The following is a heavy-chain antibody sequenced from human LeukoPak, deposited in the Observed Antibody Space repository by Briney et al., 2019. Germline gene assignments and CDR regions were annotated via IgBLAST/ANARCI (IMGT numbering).Heavy chain of an antibody. CDR3: AREDIRLDYFDY. V-gene: IGHV3-48*03. CDR1: GFTFSSYG. Sequence: GGSLRLSCAASGFTFSSYGMHWVRQAPGRGLEWVSYISGSGVTMYYADSVKGRFTISRDDAKNSLNLQMNSLRAEDTAVYYCAREDIRLDYFDYWGQGTLVTVSS. D-gene: IGHD6-19*01. J-gene: IGHJ4*02. CDR2: ISGSGVTM.